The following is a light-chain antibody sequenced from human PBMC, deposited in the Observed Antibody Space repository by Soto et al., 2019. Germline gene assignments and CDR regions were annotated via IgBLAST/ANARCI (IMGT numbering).Light chain of an antibody. V-gene: IGKV3-20*01. CDR1: QSINSWS. Sequence: ETVLTQSPGTLSLSPGEGATLSCRASQSINSWSLVWYQQKPGQAPRLLIYGASTRATGIPDRFSGSGSGTDFTLTISRLEPQDFAVYFCQQYGSSPPMYTFGQGTKLEIK. J-gene: IGKJ2*01. CDR2: GAS. CDR3: QQYGSSPPMYT.